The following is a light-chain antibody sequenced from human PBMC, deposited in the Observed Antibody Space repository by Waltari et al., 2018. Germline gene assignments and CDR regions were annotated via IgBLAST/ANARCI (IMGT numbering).Light chain of an antibody. CDR1: VLAEQY. V-gene: IGLV3-27*01. CDR3: HAAADNNWF. CDR2: KDT. J-gene: IGLJ2*01. Sequence: YDLTQPSSVPVSPGPTAPITCSGGVLAEQYVRWFHQKPGQAPTLILYKDTERPSGIPERFSGSSSGSTVTLTIRGALLEDEADYHCHAAADNNWFFGGGTKLTVL.